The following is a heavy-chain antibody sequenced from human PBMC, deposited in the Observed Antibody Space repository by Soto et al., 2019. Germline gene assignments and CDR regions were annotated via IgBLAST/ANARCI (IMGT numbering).Heavy chain of an antibody. Sequence: LRLSCAASGFTFSSYAMSWVRQAPGKGLEWVSAISGSGGSTYYADSVKGRFTISRDNSKNTLYLQMNSLRAEDTAVYYCAKGARYYYDSSGYYYFDYWGQGTLVTVSS. CDR3: AKGARYYYDSSGYYYFDY. J-gene: IGHJ4*02. V-gene: IGHV3-23*01. D-gene: IGHD3-22*01. CDR2: ISGSGGST. CDR1: GFTFSSYA.